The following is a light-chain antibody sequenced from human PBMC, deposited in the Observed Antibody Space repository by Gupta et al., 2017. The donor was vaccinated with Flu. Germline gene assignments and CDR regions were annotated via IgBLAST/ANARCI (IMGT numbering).Light chain of an antibody. CDR3: CSYAGSDTPYV. J-gene: IGLJ1*01. CDR1: SSDVGGYNH. CDR2: EES. Sequence: TISCTATSSDVGGYNHVSCYQQHPGKTPKLMIYEESKRPSVVPDRFSGTKSGNTASLTISGIQAEDEADYYCCSYAGSDTPYVFGTGTKVTVL. V-gene: IGLV2-11*01.